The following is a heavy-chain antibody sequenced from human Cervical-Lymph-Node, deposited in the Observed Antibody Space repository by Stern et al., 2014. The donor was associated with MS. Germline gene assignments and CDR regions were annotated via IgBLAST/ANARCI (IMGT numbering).Heavy chain of an antibody. V-gene: IGHV4-59*11. CDR1: GDSISSHS. CDR3: ARSLRGAYNLDS. J-gene: IGHJ4*02. CDR2: DYNKKTS. Sequence: VQLVESGPGLVKPSETLSLTCSVSGDSISSHSWIWIRQPPGKGLEWVGYDYNKKTSNYNPSHQSRVTISVDTSKRLVSLKLNSVTAADTAVYYCARSLRGAYNLDSWGQGTLVTVSS. D-gene: IGHD5-24*01.